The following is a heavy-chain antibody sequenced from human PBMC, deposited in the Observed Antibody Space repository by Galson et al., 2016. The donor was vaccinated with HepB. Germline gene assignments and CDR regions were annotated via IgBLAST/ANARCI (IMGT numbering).Heavy chain of an antibody. J-gene: IGHJ3*01. D-gene: IGHD2-21*02. CDR2: IFHSGDT. CDR1: GFTFSSYSL. V-gene: IGHV4-4*01. Sequence: SLRLSCAASGFTFSSYSLNWVRQSPEKGLEWIGEIFHSGDTNYNPSFKSRATLSVDESKNQFSLRLTSMTAADTAVYFCARDCSGGDCYPTGGYDVFDVWGQGTMVPVAS. CDR3: ARDCSGGDCYPTGGYDVFDV.